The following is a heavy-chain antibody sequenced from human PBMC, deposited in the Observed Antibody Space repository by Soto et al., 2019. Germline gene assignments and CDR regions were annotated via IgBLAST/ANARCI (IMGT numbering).Heavy chain of an antibody. CDR1: GFTFSSYA. CDR3: ARDLVTRVRGQYYYYGMDV. CDR2: ISYDGSNK. V-gene: IGHV3-30-3*01. J-gene: IGHJ6*01. D-gene: IGHD3-10*01. Sequence: PGGSLRLSCAASGFTFSSYAVHWVRQAPGKGLEWVAVISYDGSNKYYADSVKGRFTISRDNSKNTLYLQMNSLRAEDTAVYYCARDLVTRVRGQYYYYGMDVWGQGTTVTVYS.